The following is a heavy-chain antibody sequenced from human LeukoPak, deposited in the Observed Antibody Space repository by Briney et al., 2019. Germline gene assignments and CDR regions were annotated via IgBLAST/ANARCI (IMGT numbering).Heavy chain of an antibody. J-gene: IGHJ1*01. D-gene: IGHD4-17*01. CDR1: GFTVSSNY. CDR3: ARVDYGDDQYFQH. Sequence: GGSLRLSCAASGFTVSSNYMSWVRQAPGKGLEWVSVIYSGGTTYYADSVKGRFTVSRDNSKNTLYLQMNSLRAEDTAVYYCARVDYGDDQYFQHWGQGTLVTVSS. V-gene: IGHV3-53*01. CDR2: IYSGGTT.